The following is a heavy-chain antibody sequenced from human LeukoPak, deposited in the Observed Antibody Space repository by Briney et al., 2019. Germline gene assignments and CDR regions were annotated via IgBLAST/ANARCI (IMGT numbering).Heavy chain of an antibody. CDR1: GGTFSSYA. V-gene: IGHV1-69*05. CDR2: IILIFGTA. Sequence: GSSVKVSCKASGGTFSSYAISWVRQAPGQGLEWMGGIILIFGTANYAQKFQGRVTITTDESTSTAYMELSSLRSEDTAVYYCASLPNYYDSSGLDAFDIWGQGTMVTVSS. D-gene: IGHD3-22*01. J-gene: IGHJ3*02. CDR3: ASLPNYYDSSGLDAFDI.